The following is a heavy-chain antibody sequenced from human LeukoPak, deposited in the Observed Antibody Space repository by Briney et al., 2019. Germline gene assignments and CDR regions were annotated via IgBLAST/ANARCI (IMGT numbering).Heavy chain of an antibody. D-gene: IGHD3-10*01. CDR1: GGSFSGYY. V-gene: IGHV4-34*01. J-gene: IGHJ5*02. Sequence: SETLSLTCAVYGGSFSGYYWSWIRQPPGKGLEWIGEINHSGSTNYNPSLKSRVTISVDTSKNQFSLKLSSVTASDTAVYYCARDPSQLLWFEEVRGTRRQHQRWFDHWGQGTLVTVSS. CDR3: ARDPSQLLWFEEVRGTRRQHQRWFDH. CDR2: INHSGST.